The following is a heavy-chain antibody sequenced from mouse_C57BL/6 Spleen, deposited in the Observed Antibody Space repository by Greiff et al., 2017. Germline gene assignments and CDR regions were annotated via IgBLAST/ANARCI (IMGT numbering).Heavy chain of an antibody. J-gene: IGHJ4*01. D-gene: IGHD1-1*01. V-gene: IGHV1-54*01. CDR1: GYAFTNYL. Sequence: QVQLQQSGAELVRPGTSVKVSCKASGYAFTNYLIEWVKQRPGQGLEWIGVINPGSGGTNYNEKFKGKATLTADKSSSTAYMQLSSLTSEDSAVYFCARGGITTVLATGWYYAMYYWGQGTSVTVSS. CDR2: INPGSGGT. CDR3: ARGGITTVLATGWYYAMYY.